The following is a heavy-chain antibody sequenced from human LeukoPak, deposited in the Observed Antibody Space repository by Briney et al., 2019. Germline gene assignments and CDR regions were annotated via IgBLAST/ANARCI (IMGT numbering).Heavy chain of an antibody. V-gene: IGHV4-59*01. J-gene: IGHJ4*02. CDR2: IYYSGST. Sequence: PSETLSLTCTVSGRSISSYYWSWIRQPPGKGLEWIGYIYYSGSTNYNPSLKSRVTISVDTSKNQFSLKLSSVTAADTAVYYCARVVRGAHYWGQGTLVTASS. CDR1: GRSISSYY. CDR3: ARVVRGAHY. D-gene: IGHD3-10*01.